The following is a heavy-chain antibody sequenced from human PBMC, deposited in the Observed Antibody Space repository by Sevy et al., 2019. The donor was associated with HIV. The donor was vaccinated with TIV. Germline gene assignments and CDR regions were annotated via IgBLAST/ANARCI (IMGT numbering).Heavy chain of an antibody. D-gene: IGHD1-1*01. CDR2: ISYDGSNK. CDR3: ALERLFSNVAEYFQN. CDR1: GFTFSSLS. V-gene: IGHV3-30-3*01. J-gene: IGHJ1*01. Sequence: GGSLRLSCVASGFTFSSLSMHWVRQAPGKGLEWVSTISYDGSNKYYADSVKGRFTISRDNSKNSLFLQMNSLRAEDTAVYYCALERLFSNVAEYFQNWGQGAPVTVSS.